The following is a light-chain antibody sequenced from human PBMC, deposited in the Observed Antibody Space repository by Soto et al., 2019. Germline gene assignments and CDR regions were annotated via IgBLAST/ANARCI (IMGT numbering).Light chain of an antibody. Sequence: EIVMTQSPATLSVSPGERATLSCRASQSVSSSLAWYQQKPGQAPRLLIYGASTRATGIPVRFSGSGSGTEFTLTISSLQSEDFAVYYCQQYNNWPRTFGHGTKVDIK. CDR2: GAS. V-gene: IGKV3-15*01. CDR1: QSVSSS. CDR3: QQYNNWPRT. J-gene: IGKJ1*01.